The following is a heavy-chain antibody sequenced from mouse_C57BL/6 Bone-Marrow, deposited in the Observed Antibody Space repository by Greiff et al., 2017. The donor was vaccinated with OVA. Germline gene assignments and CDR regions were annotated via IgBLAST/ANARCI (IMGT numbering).Heavy chain of an antibody. Sequence: EVKVEESGPGLVKPSQSLSLTCSVTGYSITSGYYWNWIRQFPGNKLEWMGYISYDGSNNYNPSLKNRISITRDTSKNQFFLKLNSVTTEDTATYYCARAIYYYGSSSFDAMDYWGQGTSVTVSS. V-gene: IGHV3-6*01. CDR2: ISYDGSN. CDR3: ARAIYYYGSSSFDAMDY. CDR1: GYSITSGYY. J-gene: IGHJ4*01. D-gene: IGHD1-1*01.